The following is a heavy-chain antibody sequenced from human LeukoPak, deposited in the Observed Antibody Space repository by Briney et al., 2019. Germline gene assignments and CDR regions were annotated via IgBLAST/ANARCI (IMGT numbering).Heavy chain of an antibody. V-gene: IGHV5-10-1*01. CDR2: IDPSDSYT. Sequence: GESLKISCKGSGYSFTSYWISWVRQMPGKGPEWMGRIDPSDSYTNYSPSFQGHVTISADKSISTAYLQWSSLKASDTAMYYCASYGSGVAFDYWGQGTLVTVSS. J-gene: IGHJ4*02. D-gene: IGHD3-10*01. CDR3: ASYGSGVAFDY. CDR1: GYSFTSYW.